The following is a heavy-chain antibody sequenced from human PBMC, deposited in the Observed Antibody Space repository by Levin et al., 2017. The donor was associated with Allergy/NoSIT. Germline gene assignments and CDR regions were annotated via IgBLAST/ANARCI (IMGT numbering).Heavy chain of an antibody. CDR3: ARARGHYYDYYMDV. CDR2: IYYSGST. D-gene: IGHD3-10*01. J-gene: IGHJ6*03. V-gene: IGHV4-31*03. Sequence: SETLSLTCTVSGGSISSGGYYWSWIRQHPGKGLEWIGYIYYSGSTYYNPSLKSRVTISVDTSKNQFSLKLSSVTAADTAVYYCARARGHYYDYYMDVWGKGTTVTVSS. CDR1: GGSISSGGYY.